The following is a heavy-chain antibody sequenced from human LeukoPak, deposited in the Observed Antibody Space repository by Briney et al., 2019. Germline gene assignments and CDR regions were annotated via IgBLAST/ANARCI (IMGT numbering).Heavy chain of an antibody. CDR3: ARSSGYYY. CDR1: GFTVSSNS. CDR2: ISGSGGST. Sequence: GGSLRLSRTVSGFTVSSNSWSWVRQAPGKGLEWVSAISGSGGSTYYADSVKGRFTISRDNSKNTLYLQMNSLRAEDTAVYYCARSSGYYYWGQGTLVTVSS. V-gene: IGHV3-23*01. D-gene: IGHD3-22*01. J-gene: IGHJ4*02.